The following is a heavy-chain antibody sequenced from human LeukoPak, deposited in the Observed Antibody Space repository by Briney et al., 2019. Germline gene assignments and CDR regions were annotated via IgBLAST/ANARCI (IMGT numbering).Heavy chain of an antibody. D-gene: IGHD5-18*01. V-gene: IGHV3-30*04. CDR2: ISYDGSSK. J-gene: IGHJ3*02. CDR1: GFTFSTYA. CDR3: ARARSSYGYGDAFDI. Sequence: GGSLRLSCAASGFTFSTYAMHWVRQAPGKGLEWVAVISYDGSSKYYADSVKGRFTISRDNSKNTLYLQMNSLRAEDTAVYYCARARSSYGYGDAFDIWAKGQWSPSPQ.